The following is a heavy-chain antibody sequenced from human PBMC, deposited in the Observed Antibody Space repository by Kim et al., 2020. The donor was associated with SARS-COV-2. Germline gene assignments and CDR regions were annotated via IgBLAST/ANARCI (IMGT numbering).Heavy chain of an antibody. D-gene: IGHD5-12*01. V-gene: IGHV5-51*01. J-gene: IGHJ4*02. Sequence: PSFQGQVTISADKSISTAYLQWSSLKASDTAMYYCARQLRRDGYNYCFGYWGQGTLVTVSS. CDR3: ARQLRRDGYNYCFGY.